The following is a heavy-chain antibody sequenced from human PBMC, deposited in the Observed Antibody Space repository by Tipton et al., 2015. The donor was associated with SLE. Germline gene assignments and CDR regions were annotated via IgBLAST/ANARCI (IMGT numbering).Heavy chain of an antibody. CDR2: IRYDGSNK. CDR1: GFTFSSYG. J-gene: IGHJ5*02. Sequence: SLRLSCAASGFTFSSYGMHWVRQAPGKGLEWVAFIRYDGSNKYYADSVKGRFTISRDNSKNTLYLQMNSLRAEDTAVYYCARDVSGGDYRGWFDPWGQGTLVTVSS. CDR3: ARDVSGGDYRGWFDP. V-gene: IGHV3-30*02. D-gene: IGHD2-21*01.